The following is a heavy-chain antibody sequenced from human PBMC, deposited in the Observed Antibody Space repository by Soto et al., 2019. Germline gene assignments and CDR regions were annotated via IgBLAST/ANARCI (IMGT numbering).Heavy chain of an antibody. CDR2: IIPIFGTA. CDR1: GGTFSSYA. CDR3: ARDGARRDGYNPGGYYYGMDV. J-gene: IGHJ6*02. Sequence: SVKVSCKASGGTFSSYAISWVRQAPGQGLEWMGGIIPIFGTANYAQKFQGRVTITADKSTSTAYMELSSLRSEDTAVYYCARDGARRDGYNPGGYYYGMDVWGQGTTVTVSS. D-gene: IGHD5-12*01. V-gene: IGHV1-69*06.